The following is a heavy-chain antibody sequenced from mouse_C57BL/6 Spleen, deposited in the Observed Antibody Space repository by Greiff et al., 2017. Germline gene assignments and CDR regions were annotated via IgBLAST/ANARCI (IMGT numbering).Heavy chain of an antibody. CDR2: IDPRSGNT. CDR3: ARSAGQGFDY. D-gene: IGHD3-3*01. V-gene: IGHV1-81*01. J-gene: IGHJ2*01. CDR1: GYTFTSYG. Sequence: QVQLQQSGAELARPGASVKLSCKASGYTFTSYGISWVKQRTGQGLEWIGEIDPRSGNTYYNEKFKGKATLTADKSSSTAYMELRSLTSEDSAVYFCARSAGQGFDYWGQGTTLTVSS.